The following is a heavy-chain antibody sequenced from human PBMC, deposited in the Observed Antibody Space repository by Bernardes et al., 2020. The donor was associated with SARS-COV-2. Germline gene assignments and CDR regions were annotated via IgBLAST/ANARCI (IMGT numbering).Heavy chain of an antibody. D-gene: IGHD5-12*01. CDR3: AREWLQYYYFDY. Sequence: APVKVSCKASGYTFTSYGISWVRQAPGQGLEWMGWISAYNGNTNYAQKLQGRVTMTTDTSTSTAYMELRSLRSDDTAVYYCAREWLQYYYFDYWGQGTLVTVSS. V-gene: IGHV1-18*01. CDR2: ISAYNGNT. CDR1: GYTFTSYG. J-gene: IGHJ4*02.